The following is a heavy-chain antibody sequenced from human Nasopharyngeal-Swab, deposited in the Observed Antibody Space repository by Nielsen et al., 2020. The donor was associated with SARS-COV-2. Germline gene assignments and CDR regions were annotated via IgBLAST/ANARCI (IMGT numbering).Heavy chain of an antibody. CDR2: ISSSGSIT. J-gene: IGHJ4*02. CDR3: ARDITNGWYSGIGY. D-gene: IGHD6-19*01. CDR1: GFSFSEYY. V-gene: IGHV3-11*04. Sequence: GESLKISCAASGFSFSEYYMRWIRQAPGKGLEWISDISSSGSITHYADSMKGRFTISRDNAKKSLYLQMNSLRAEDTAIYYCARDITNGWYSGIGYWGQGTLVTVSS.